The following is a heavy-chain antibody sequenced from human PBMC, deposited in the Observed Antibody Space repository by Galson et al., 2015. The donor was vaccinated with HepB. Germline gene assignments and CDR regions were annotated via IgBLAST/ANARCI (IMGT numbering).Heavy chain of an antibody. CDR1: GFTFSSYG. D-gene: IGHD6-13*01. CDR2: IWYDGSNK. J-gene: IGHJ6*02. CDR3: ARDWGKHRDSSSWYFDYYYGMDV. Sequence: SLRLSCAASGFTFSSYGMHWVRQAPGKGLEWVAVIWYDGSNKYYADSVKGRFTISRDNSKNTLYLQMNSLRAEDTAVYYCARDWGKHRDSSSWYFDYYYGMDVWGQGTTVTVSS. V-gene: IGHV3-33*01.